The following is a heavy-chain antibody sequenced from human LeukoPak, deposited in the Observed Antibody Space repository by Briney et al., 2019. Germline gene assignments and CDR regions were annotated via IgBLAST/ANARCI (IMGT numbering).Heavy chain of an antibody. CDR2: VSFDGTNN. Sequence: PGRSLRLSCVASGFIFENFAIHWVRQASGKGLEWVSIVSFDGTNNFYADSVNGRFTASRDNSKNTVYLHMNSLRPDDTAVYFCARDRNVIGADFDSWGQGTLVTVSS. D-gene: IGHD2/OR15-2a*01. V-gene: IGHV3-30*04. J-gene: IGHJ5*01. CDR1: GFIFENFA. CDR3: ARDRNVIGADFDS.